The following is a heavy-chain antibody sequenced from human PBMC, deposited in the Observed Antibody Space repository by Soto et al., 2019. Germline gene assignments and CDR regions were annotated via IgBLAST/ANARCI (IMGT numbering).Heavy chain of an antibody. CDR2: IFNDAGNE. V-gene: IGHV3-33*06. CDR1: GFTFKDCA. J-gene: IGHJ3*01. Sequence: QVQLVESGGDVVQPGRALRLSSAASGFTFKDCAMHWVRQAPGKGLEWVSIIFNDAGNEYYTESVKGRFTISRDNSKNTLYMQMNSLRDEDTAVYYCAKEKGTGRAPNGAYDVWGRGTRVTVSS. D-gene: IGHD2-8*02. CDR3: AKEKGTGRAPNGAYDV.